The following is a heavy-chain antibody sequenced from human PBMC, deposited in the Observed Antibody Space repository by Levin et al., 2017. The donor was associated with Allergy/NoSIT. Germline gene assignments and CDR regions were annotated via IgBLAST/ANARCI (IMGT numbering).Heavy chain of an antibody. CDR3: ARATVTLDKYGMDV. D-gene: IGHD4-17*01. CDR1: GFTFSNYW. V-gene: IGHV3-74*01. CDR2: INIDGSST. J-gene: IGHJ6*02. Sequence: PGGSLRLSCAASGFTFSNYWMHWARQAPGKGLVWVSRINIDGSSTSYTDSVKGRFTISRDNAKNTLYLQMNSLRAEDTAVYYCARATVTLDKYGMDVWGQGTTVTVSS.